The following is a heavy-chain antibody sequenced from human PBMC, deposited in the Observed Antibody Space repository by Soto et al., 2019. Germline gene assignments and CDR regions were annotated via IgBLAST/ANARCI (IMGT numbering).Heavy chain of an antibody. J-gene: IGHJ6*03. Sequence: EVQLVESGGGLVQPGGSLKLSCAASGFTFSGSAMHWVRQASGKGLEWVGRIRSKANSYATAYAASVKGRFTISRDDSKNTAYLQMNSLKTEDTAVYYCTVLGYCTNGVCYSNYYYMDVWGKGTTVTVSS. CDR2: IRSKANSYAT. CDR1: GFTFSGSA. CDR3: TVLGYCTNGVCYSNYYYMDV. D-gene: IGHD2-8*01. V-gene: IGHV3-73*01.